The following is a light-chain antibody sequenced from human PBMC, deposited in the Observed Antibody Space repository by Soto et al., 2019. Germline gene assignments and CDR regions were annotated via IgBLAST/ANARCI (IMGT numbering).Light chain of an antibody. V-gene: IGKV3D-20*02. Sequence: EIVLTQSPGTLSLSPWERATLSCRASQSVSSNYLAWYQQKPGQAPKVLIYRASIRATGIPDRFTGSGSGTDFTLTISRLEPEDFAVYYCQQRSHWPTFGQGTKVDIK. CDR2: RAS. CDR3: QQRSHWPT. J-gene: IGKJ1*01. CDR1: QSVSSNY.